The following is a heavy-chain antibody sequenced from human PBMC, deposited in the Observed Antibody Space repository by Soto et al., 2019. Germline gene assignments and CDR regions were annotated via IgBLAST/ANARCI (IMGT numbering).Heavy chain of an antibody. V-gene: IGHV1-18*01. D-gene: IGHD2-8*01. CDR2: ISAYNGNT. Sequence: ASVKVSCKASGYTFTSYGIGWVRQAPGQGLEWMGWISAYNGNTNYAQKLQGRVTMTTDTSTSTAYMELRSLRSDDTAVYYCATAVGLMGSKTAFDIWGQGTKVTVSS. CDR1: GYTFTSYG. CDR3: ATAVGLMGSKTAFDI. J-gene: IGHJ3*02.